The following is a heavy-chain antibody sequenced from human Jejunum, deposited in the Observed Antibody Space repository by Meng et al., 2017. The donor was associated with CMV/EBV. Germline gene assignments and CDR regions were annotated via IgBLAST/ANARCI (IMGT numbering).Heavy chain of an antibody. Sequence: QVLLVQSGSELKKPGASVKISCKASGYMFTRYNINWVRQAPGQWLEWMGYINPKTANPTYVQGFTGRFVFSLDTSVSTAYLQISSLEAEDTAVYYCATGSVAADGKGYWGQGTLVTVSS. CDR2: INPKTANP. CDR3: ATGSVAADGKGY. D-gene: IGHD6-13*01. CDR1: GYMFTRYN. J-gene: IGHJ1*01. V-gene: IGHV7-4-1*02.